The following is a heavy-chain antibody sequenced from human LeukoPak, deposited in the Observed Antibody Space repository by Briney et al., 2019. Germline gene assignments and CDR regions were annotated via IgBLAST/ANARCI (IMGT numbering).Heavy chain of an antibody. CDR2: IYTSGST. D-gene: IGHD3-22*01. CDR3: ARASSGSYYYFDY. Sequence: SETLSLTCTVSGGSISSYSWNWIRQPAGRGLEWIGRIYTSGSTNYNPSLKSRVTMSVDTSKNQFSLKLSSVTAADTAIYYCARASSGSYYYFDYWGQGTLVTVSS. V-gene: IGHV4-4*07. J-gene: IGHJ4*02. CDR1: GGSISSYS.